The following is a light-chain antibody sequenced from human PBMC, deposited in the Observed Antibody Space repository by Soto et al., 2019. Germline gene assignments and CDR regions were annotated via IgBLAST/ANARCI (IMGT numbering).Light chain of an antibody. CDR1: ESISSY. V-gene: IGKV3-11*01. Sequence: VLTKSPDTLSLSPGKRATLSCRASESISSYLVWYQQRPGQAPRLLIYDVSNRATGIPARFSGSGSGTDFTLTISSLESEDFAVYYCQQRSNWPLTFGEGTKVDIK. CDR3: QQRSNWPLT. J-gene: IGKJ1*01. CDR2: DVS.